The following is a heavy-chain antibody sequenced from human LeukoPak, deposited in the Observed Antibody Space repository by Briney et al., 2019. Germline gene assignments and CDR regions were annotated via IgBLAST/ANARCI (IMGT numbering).Heavy chain of an antibody. CDR3: AREVRGFAYYYYGMDV. D-gene: IGHD3-10*01. CDR1: GYTFTSYD. CDR2: MNPNSGNT. J-gene: IGHJ6*02. Sequence: ASVKVSCKASGYTFTSYDINWVRQATGQGLEWVGWMNPNSGNTGYAQKFQGRVTMTRNTSISTAYMELSSLRSEDTAVYYCAREVRGFAYYYYGMDVWGQGTTVTVSS. V-gene: IGHV1-8*01.